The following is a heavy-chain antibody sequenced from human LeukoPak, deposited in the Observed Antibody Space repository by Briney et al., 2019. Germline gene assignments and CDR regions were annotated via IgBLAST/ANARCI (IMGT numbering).Heavy chain of an antibody. CDR1: GFTFRTYW. Sequence: PGGSLRLSCAASGFTFRTYWMSWVRQAPGKGLEWVANIKEDGSEKNYVDSVKGRFTVSRDNAKNSLFLQMNSLRAEDTAVYYCARLYNWNYAYWGQGTLVTVSS. J-gene: IGHJ4*02. CDR2: IKEDGSEK. D-gene: IGHD1-7*01. V-gene: IGHV3-7*01. CDR3: ARLYNWNYAY.